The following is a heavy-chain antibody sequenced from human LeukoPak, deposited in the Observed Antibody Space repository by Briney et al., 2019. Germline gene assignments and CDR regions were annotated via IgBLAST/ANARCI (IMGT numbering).Heavy chain of an antibody. J-gene: IGHJ4*02. Sequence: SETLSLTCAVYGGSFSGYYWSWIRQPPGKGLEWIGEINHSGSTNYNPSLKSRVTISVDTSKNQFSLKLSSVTAADTAVYYCARGNDYVWGSFSTSFDYWGQGTLVTVSS. CDR2: INHSGST. D-gene: IGHD3-16*01. CDR1: GGSFSGYY. CDR3: ARGNDYVWGSFSTSFDY. V-gene: IGHV4-34*01.